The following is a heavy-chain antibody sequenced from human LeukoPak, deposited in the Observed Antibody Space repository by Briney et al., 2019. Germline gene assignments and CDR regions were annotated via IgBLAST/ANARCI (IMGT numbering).Heavy chain of an antibody. D-gene: IGHD6-19*01. J-gene: IGHJ4*02. CDR3: ATGLSSGWYYGGFDY. CDR1: GYTFTSYY. V-gene: IGHV1-46*01. Sequence: EASVKVSCKASGYTFTSYYMHWVRQAPGQGLEWMGIINLSGGSTSYAQKFQGRVTMTRDTSTSTVYMELSSLRSEDTAVYYCATGLSSGWYYGGFDYWGQGTLVTVSS. CDR2: INLSGGST.